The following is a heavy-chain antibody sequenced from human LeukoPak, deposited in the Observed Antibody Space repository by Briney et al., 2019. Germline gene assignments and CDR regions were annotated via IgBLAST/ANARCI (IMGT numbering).Heavy chain of an antibody. D-gene: IGHD6-13*01. CDR2: INSDGSST. CDR1: GFTFSSYW. CDR3: ARDRAAAGPDY. Sequence: GGSLRLSCAASGFTFSSYWMHWVRQAPGKGLVWVSRINSDGSSTSYADSVKGRFTISRDNAKNTLYLQMNSLRAEDTAMYYCARDRAAAGPDYWGQGTLVTVSS. V-gene: IGHV3-74*01. J-gene: IGHJ4*02.